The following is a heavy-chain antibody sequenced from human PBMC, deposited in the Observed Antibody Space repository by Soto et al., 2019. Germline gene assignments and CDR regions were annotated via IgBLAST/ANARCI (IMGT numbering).Heavy chain of an antibody. D-gene: IGHD1-1*01. J-gene: IGHJ4*02. CDR3: GVQYDY. CDR1: GFTFSSYA. V-gene: IGHV3-23*01. CDR2: ISGRTGST. Sequence: GGSMRLSCAASGFTFSSYAMSWVRQAPGKGLVWVSAISGRTGSTSYADSVKGRFTISRDNSRNTLYLQMNSLRAEDTAVYYCGVQYDYWGQGTLVTVSS.